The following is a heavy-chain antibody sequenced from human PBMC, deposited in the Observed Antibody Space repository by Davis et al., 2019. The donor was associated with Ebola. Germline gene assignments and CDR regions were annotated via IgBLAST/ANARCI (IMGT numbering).Heavy chain of an antibody. CDR1: GFTFINYW. CDR2: ANSDGSTT. D-gene: IGHD5-18*01. CDR3: SREVRGGFSPMDL. J-gene: IGHJ6*04. Sequence: GASLKISCAASGFTFINYWMHWVRQAPGKGLEWVSRANSDGSTTGYGDSVKGRFTISRDNARNTLYLQMNSLRAEDTAVYYCSREVRGGFSPMDLWGTGTTVTVSS. V-gene: IGHV3-74*01.